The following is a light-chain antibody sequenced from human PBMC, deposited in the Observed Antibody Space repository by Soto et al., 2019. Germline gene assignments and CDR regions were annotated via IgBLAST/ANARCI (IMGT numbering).Light chain of an antibody. J-gene: IGKJ1*01. CDR2: WAS. Sequence: IVMTQSPDSLAVSVGERATINCKSSQSLFYSYNNYNYLAWYQQKPGQPPKVLIYWASTRASGVPDRFSGSGSGTEFTLTISSLQAEDVAVYYCQEYLNSLPAFGQGTKVDIK. CDR3: QEYLNSLPA. V-gene: IGKV4-1*01. CDR1: QSLFYSYNNYNY.